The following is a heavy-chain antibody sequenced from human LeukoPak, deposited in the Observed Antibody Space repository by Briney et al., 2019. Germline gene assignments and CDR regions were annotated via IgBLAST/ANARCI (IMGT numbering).Heavy chain of an antibody. Sequence: KPSETPSLTCTVSGGSISSGGYYWSWIRQHPGKGLEWIGYIYYSGSTYYNPSLKSRLAISVDTSKNQFSLNLSSVTAADTAVYFCARASDYDPVLFDYWGQGTLVTVSS. V-gene: IGHV4-31*03. CDR3: ARASDYDPVLFDY. D-gene: IGHD5-12*01. CDR2: IYYSGST. J-gene: IGHJ4*02. CDR1: GGSISSGGYY.